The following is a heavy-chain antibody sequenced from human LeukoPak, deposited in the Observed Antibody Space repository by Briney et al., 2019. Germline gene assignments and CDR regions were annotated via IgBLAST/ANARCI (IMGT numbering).Heavy chain of an antibody. D-gene: IGHD2-8*01. CDR1: GYTFTGYY. J-gene: IGHJ4*02. CDR3: ARRPANGVYDYTKEDEMDY. V-gene: IGHV1-2*02. CDR2: INPNSGGT. Sequence: GASVKVSCKASGYTFTGYYMHWVRQAPGQGLEWMGWINPNSGGTNYAQKFQGRVTMTRDTSISTAYMELSRLRSDDTAVYYCARRPANGVYDYTKEDEMDYWGQGTLVTVSS.